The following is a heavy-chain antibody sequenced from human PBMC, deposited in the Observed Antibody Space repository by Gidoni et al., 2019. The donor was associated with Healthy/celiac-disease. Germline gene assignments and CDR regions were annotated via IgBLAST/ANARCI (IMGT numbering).Heavy chain of an antibody. Sequence: QVQLVQSGAEVKKPGSSVKVSCKASGGTFSSYAISWVRQAPGQGLEWMGGIIPSFGTANYAQKFQGRVTITADESTSTAYMELSSLRSEDTAVYYCARRSSIAARPDSGFVDYWGQGTLVTVSS. CDR2: IIPSFGTA. D-gene: IGHD6-6*01. V-gene: IGHV1-69*01. CDR1: GGTFSSYA. CDR3: ARRSSIAARPDSGFVDY. J-gene: IGHJ4*02.